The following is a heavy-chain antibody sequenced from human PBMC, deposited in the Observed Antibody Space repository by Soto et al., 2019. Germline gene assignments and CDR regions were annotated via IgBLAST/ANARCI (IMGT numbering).Heavy chain of an antibody. CDR2: IYTSGST. V-gene: IGHV4-4*07. J-gene: IGHJ5*02. Sequence: SDTLALTCTVYGCSISSYYLSLIRQPAGKGLEWIGRIYTSGSTNYNPSLKSRVTMSVDTSKNQFSLKLSSVTAADTAVYYCARGTQIAGTTAGWFDPWGQGTLVTVSS. CDR1: GCSISSYY. CDR3: ARGTQIAGTTAGWFDP. D-gene: IGHD1-7*01.